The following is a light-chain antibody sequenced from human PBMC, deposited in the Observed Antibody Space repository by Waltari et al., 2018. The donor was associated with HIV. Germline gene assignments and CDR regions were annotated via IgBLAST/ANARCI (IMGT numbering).Light chain of an antibody. CDR3: QQYNDWPPLT. CDR2: GAS. J-gene: IGKJ1*01. Sequence: EIVMTQSPATLSMSPGERATLSCRASQSVSSNVAWYQQKPGQAPRLLIYGASTRATGIPARFSGSGSGTEFTLTISSLQSEDFAVYYCQQYNDWPPLTFGQGTKVEIK. V-gene: IGKV3-15*01. CDR1: QSVSSN.